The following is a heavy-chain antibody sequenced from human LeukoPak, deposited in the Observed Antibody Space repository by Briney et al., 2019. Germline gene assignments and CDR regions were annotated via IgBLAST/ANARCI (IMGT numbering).Heavy chain of an antibody. CDR1: GFSFSDYY. V-gene: IGHV3-21*01. Sequence: GGSLRLSCAASGFSFSDYYMHWVRQAPGKGLEWVSSISFDSGDETLYADSVKGRFTISRDNTKNSMYLQMDSLTVEDTALYFCTRDLPATISLGDDYWGPGILVTGSS. CDR2: ISFDSGDET. J-gene: IGHJ4*02. D-gene: IGHD5-12*01. CDR3: TRDLPATISLGDDY.